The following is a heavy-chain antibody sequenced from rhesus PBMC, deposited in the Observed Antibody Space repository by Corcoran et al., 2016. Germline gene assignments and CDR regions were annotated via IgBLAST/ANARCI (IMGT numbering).Heavy chain of an antibody. CDR3: AREGHPAEYFEF. J-gene: IGHJ1*01. V-gene: IGHV4-73*01. D-gene: IGHD3S6*01. CDR2: IDGNIAST. CDR1: GGSISGYYY. Sequence: QVKLQQWGEGLVKPSETLSLTCAVYGGSISGYYYLSWIRQAPGKELEWIGNIDGNIASTNYNPSLKNRVTISKDTSKNQFSLKLSSVTAADTAVYYCAREGHPAEYFEFWGQGALVTVSS.